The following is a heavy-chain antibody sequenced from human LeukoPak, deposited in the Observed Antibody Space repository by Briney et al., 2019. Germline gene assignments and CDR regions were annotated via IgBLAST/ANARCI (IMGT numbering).Heavy chain of an antibody. J-gene: IGHJ3*02. Sequence: GGSLRLSCAASGFTFSSYEMNWVRQAPGKGLEWVSYISSSGSTIYSADSVKGRFTISRDNSKNILYLQMNSLRAEDTAIYYCARLFGLGSPRPSDAFDMWGQGTMVTVSS. V-gene: IGHV3-48*03. CDR2: ISSSGSTI. D-gene: IGHD3-10*01. CDR1: GFTFSSYE. CDR3: ARLFGLGSPRPSDAFDM.